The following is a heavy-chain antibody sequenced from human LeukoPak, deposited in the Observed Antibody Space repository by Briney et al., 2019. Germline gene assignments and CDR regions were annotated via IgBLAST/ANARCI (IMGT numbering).Heavy chain of an antibody. D-gene: IGHD4-17*01. Sequence: SETLSLTCTVSGGSISSYYWSWIRQPPGKGLEWIGYIYYSGSTYYNPSLKSRVTISVDTSKNQFSLKLSSVTAADTAVYYCARGNDYGDYAWFDPWGQGTLVTVSS. CDR3: ARGNDYGDYAWFDP. J-gene: IGHJ5*02. V-gene: IGHV4-30-4*01. CDR1: GGSISSYY. CDR2: IYYSGST.